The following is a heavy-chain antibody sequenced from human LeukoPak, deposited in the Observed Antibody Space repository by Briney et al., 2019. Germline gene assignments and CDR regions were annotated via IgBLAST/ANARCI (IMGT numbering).Heavy chain of an antibody. CDR2: IIPIFGTA. CDR3: AKDKAAAYDY. V-gene: IGHV1-69*13. CDR1: GGTFSSYA. D-gene: IGHD6-13*01. Sequence: ASVKVSCKASGGTFSSYAISWVRQAPGQGLEWMGGIIPIFGTANYAQKFQGRVTITADESTSTAYMELSSLRSEDTAVYYCAKDKAAAYDYWGQGTLVTVSS. J-gene: IGHJ4*02.